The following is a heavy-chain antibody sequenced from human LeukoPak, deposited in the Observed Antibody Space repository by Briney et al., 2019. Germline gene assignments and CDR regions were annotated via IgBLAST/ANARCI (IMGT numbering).Heavy chain of an antibody. V-gene: IGHV6-1*01. CDR1: GDSVSSNSAA. J-gene: IGHJ4*02. CDR3: ARDPVGGSTILDY. Sequence: SQTLSLTCAISGDSVSSNSAAWNWIRQSPSRGLEWLGRTYYRSKWYYDYAVAVKSRISINPDTSENQFSLQLSSVTPEDTAVYYCARDPVGGSTILDYWGQGTLVTVSS. CDR2: TYYRSKWYY. D-gene: IGHD1-26*01.